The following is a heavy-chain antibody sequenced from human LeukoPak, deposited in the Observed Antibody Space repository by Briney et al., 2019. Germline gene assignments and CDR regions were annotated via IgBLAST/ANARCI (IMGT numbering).Heavy chain of an antibody. CDR2: IYYDGSNK. CDR1: GFPFSNYG. D-gene: IGHD2-8*02. V-gene: IGHV3-33*01. Sequence: PGGSLRLSCAASGFPFSNYGMHWVRQAPGKGLEWVAVIYYDGSNKYYADSVKGRFTISRDNSKNTLYLQMNSLRAEDTALYYCARDLVLATRPPWFDPWGQGTLVTVSS. J-gene: IGHJ5*02. CDR3: ARDLVLATRPPWFDP.